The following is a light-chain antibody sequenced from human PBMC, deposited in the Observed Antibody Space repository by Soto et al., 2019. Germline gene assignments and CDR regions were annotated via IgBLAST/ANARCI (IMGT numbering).Light chain of an antibody. Sequence: DIQMTQSPSSLSASVGDRLTISCRARQDLGNWLAWYPQHQGKAPKLLIYVASNLQSVVPSRCSGSGSGTDITLTISSLQPEDFATYFCQQSKSFPLTFGGGTKVDIK. CDR3: QQSKSFPLT. V-gene: IGKV1-12*01. J-gene: IGKJ4*01. CDR2: VAS. CDR1: QDLGNW.